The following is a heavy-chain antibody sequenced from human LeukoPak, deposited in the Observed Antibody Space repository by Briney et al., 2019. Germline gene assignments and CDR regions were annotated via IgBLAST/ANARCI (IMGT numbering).Heavy chain of an antibody. V-gene: IGHV4-4*07. Sequence: PSETLSLTCTVSGDSISRNYWSWIQQPAGKGLEWIGRIYSSGTTNYNPSLKSRVTMSVDTSKKQFSLRLTSVTAADTAVYYCARCGSDEYYFDFWGQGTLVTVSS. J-gene: IGHJ4*02. CDR2: IYSSGTT. CDR1: GDSISRNY. CDR3: ARCGSDEYYFDF. D-gene: IGHD5-12*01.